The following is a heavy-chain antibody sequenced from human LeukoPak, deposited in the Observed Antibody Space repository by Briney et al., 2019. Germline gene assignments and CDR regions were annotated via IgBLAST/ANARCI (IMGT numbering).Heavy chain of an antibody. CDR3: ARARTWDS. Sequence: ASVKISCKASEYTFTAYYMHWVRQAPGQGLEWMGWINPNSGGTNYAQKFQGRVTMTRDTSISTAYMELSRLRSDDTAVYYCARARTWDSWGQGTLVTVSS. D-gene: IGHD2-8*01. J-gene: IGHJ4*02. CDR2: INPNSGGT. CDR1: EYTFTAYY. V-gene: IGHV1-2*02.